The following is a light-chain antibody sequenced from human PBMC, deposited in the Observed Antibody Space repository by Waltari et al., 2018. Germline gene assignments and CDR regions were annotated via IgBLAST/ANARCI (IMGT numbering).Light chain of an antibody. J-gene: IGLJ2*01. CDR3: ASRGASKV. CDR1: SSDVGAYTY. V-gene: IGLV2-8*01. Sequence: QSALTQPPSPSGSPGPSVTISCTGTSSDVGAYTYVSWYQQHPGKAPKLLIYEVSKRASGVPERFSGSKSGNTASLTVSGLQAEDEADYYCASRGASKVFGGGTKLTVL. CDR2: EVS.